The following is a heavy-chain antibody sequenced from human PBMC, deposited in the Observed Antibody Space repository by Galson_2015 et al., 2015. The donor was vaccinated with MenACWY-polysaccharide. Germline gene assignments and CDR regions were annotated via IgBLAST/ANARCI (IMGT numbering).Heavy chain of an antibody. CDR3: ARDKAVGATHFDY. CDR1: GFTFNNYW. CDR2: IRQDGSEM. J-gene: IGHJ4*02. D-gene: IGHD1-26*01. Sequence: SLRLSCAASGFTFNNYWMSWVRQAPGKEPEWVANIRQDGSEMYYVDSVKGRLTISRDNAKDSLFLQMNCLRAEDTAVYYCARDKAVGATHFDYWGRGTLVTVSS. V-gene: IGHV3-7*01.